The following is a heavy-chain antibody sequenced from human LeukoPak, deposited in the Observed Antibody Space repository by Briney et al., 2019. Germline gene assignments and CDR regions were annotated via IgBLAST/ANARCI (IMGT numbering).Heavy chain of an antibody. CDR2: VGAGNGDT. Sequence: AAVKVSLKASGYSFNNHGLSWVRQPPAQGLELVGCVGAGNGDTHYEQKRQGRVPMTNATPTNTANIDLTSLRSDDPAVYYCARASSPYNWYFDLWGRGTLVTVSS. J-gene: IGHJ2*01. D-gene: IGHD4-11*01. CDR1: GYSFNNHG. CDR3: ARASSPYNWYFDL. V-gene: IGHV1-18*01.